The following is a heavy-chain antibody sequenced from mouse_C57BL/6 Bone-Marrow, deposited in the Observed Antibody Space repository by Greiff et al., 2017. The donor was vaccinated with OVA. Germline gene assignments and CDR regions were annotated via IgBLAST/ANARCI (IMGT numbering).Heavy chain of an antibody. V-gene: IGHV14-3*01. Sequence: EVKVVESVAELVRPGASVKLSCTASGFNIKNTYMHWVKQRPEQGLEWIGRIDPANDNTKYAPKFQGKATMTADTSSNTAYLQLSSLSSEDTAVYCCARGNFGSSFYAMDDWGQGTSVTVSS. CDR1: GFNIKNTY. CDR2: IDPANDNT. J-gene: IGHJ4*01. CDR3: ARGNFGSSFYAMDD. D-gene: IGHD1-1*01.